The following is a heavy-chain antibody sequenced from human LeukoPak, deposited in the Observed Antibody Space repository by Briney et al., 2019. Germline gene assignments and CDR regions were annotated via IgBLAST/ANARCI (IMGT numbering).Heavy chain of an antibody. D-gene: IGHD6-13*01. Sequence: PGGSLRLSCAVSGFTFTDYWMNWVRQAPGKGLEWVASIRQDGGEKSYVDSVKGRFTISRDNTKSSLYLQINSLIAEDTAVYYCARDGTAAGLYFDLWGQGTLVTVSS. V-gene: IGHV3-7*01. CDR2: IRQDGGEK. CDR3: ARDGTAAGLYFDL. CDR1: GFTFTDYW. J-gene: IGHJ4*01.